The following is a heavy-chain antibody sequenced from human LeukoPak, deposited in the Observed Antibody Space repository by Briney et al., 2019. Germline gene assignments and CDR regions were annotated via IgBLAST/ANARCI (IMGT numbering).Heavy chain of an antibody. Sequence: PSETLSLTCVVSGDSISPYNWNWIRQSPGKGLEWIGYIYYSGDTNYNPSLKSRVTMSVDTSKNQFSLRLSSVTAADTAVYYCARSQQLIRAFDSWGQGTLVAVSS. CDR3: ARSQQLIRAFDS. D-gene: IGHD6-13*01. V-gene: IGHV4-59*01. J-gene: IGHJ4*02. CDR2: IYYSGDT. CDR1: GDSISPYN.